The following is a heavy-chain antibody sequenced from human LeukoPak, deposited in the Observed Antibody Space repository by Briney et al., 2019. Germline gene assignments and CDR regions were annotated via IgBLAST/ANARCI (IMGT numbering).Heavy chain of an antibody. CDR1: GGSISSYY. J-gene: IGHJ4*02. V-gene: IGHV4-59*01. CDR3: ARGHYYDSSGSFDY. D-gene: IGHD3-22*01. CDR2: IYYSGST. Sequence: SETLSLTCTVSGGSISSYYWSWIRQPPGKGLEWIGYIYYSGSTNYNPSLKSRVTTSVDTSKNQFSLKLSSVTAADTAVYYCARGHYYDSSGSFDYWGQGTLVTVSS.